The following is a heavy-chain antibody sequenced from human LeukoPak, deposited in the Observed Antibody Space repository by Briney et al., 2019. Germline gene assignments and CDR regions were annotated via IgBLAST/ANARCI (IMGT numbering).Heavy chain of an antibody. Sequence: GGSLRLSCAASGLTFSSYAMSWVRQAPGKGLEWVSSISSSSSYIYYADSVKGRFTISRDNAKNSLYLQMNSLRAEDTAVYYCAREGYSSGWPPYYYYYGMDVWGQGTTVTVSS. V-gene: IGHV3-21*01. CDR3: AREGYSSGWPPYYYYYGMDV. CDR2: ISSSSSYI. D-gene: IGHD6-19*01. CDR1: GLTFSSYA. J-gene: IGHJ6*02.